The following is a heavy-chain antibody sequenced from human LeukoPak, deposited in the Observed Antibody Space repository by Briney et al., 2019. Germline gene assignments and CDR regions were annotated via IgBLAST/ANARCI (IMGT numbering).Heavy chain of an antibody. Sequence: GGSLRLSCAASGFTFIDYDMHWVRQVIGKGVEWVSAIGIRGDTHYSVSVKGPFNISRENAESSLYLQMNSLRAEDTAVYYCARGGIQVSGIDEFDYWGQGTLVTVSS. CDR2: IGIRGDT. V-gene: IGHV3-13*01. CDR3: ARGGIQVSGIDEFDY. J-gene: IGHJ4*02. CDR1: GFTFIDYD. D-gene: IGHD6-19*01.